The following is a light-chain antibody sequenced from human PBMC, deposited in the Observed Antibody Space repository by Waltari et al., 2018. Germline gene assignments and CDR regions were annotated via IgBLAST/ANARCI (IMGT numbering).Light chain of an antibody. CDR1: QTIRTTY. V-gene: IGKV3-20*01. CDR2: GTF. CDR3: QQYDISPLT. Sequence: EIVLTQSPGTLSLSPGEGATLSCRTSQTIRTTYLAWYQQKPCQAPTLLIYGTFSRATGIPDRFTGSGSGTDFSLTISSLEPEDFATYYCQQYDISPLTFGGGTKVEI. J-gene: IGKJ4*01.